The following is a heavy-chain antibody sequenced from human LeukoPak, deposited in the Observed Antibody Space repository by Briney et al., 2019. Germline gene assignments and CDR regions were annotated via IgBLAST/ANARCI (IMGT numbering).Heavy chain of an antibody. Sequence: PGGSLRLSCAASGFTFSGSTMHWVRQAPGKGLEWVAVISYDGGNKYYADSVKGRFTISRDNSKNTLYLQMNSLRAEDTAVYYCAGDITIAATDGGVYYWGQGTLVTVSS. CDR2: ISYDGGNK. J-gene: IGHJ4*02. CDR1: GFTFSGST. CDR3: AGDITIAATDGGVYY. V-gene: IGHV3-30-3*01. D-gene: IGHD6-13*01.